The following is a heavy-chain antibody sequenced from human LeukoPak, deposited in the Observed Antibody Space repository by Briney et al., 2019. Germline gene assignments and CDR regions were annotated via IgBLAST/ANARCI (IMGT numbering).Heavy chain of an antibody. V-gene: IGHV4-59*08. CDR2: IYYSGST. CDR3: ARLRYGDYANYYYYGMDV. J-gene: IGHJ6*02. CDR1: GGSISSYY. Sequence: SETLSLTCTVSGGSISSYYWSWIRQPPGKGLEWIGYIYYSGSTNYNPSLKSRVTISVDTSKNQFSLKLSSVTAADTAVYYCARLRYGDYANYYYYGMDVWGQGTTVTVSS. D-gene: IGHD4-17*01.